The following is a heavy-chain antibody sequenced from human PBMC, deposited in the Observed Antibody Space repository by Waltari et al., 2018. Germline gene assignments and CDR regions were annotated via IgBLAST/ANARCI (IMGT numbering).Heavy chain of an antibody. V-gene: IGHV3-30*04. Sequence: QVQLVESGGGVVQPGRSLRLSCAASGFTFSNHAMNWVRQAPGKGLEGVAVISYDGRNKYYADSVKGRFTISRDNSMNTLYLQVNSLRGEDTAVYYCARDLSSPDAYWGQGTLVTVSS. CDR1: GFTFSNHA. D-gene: IGHD2-2*01. CDR2: ISYDGRNK. J-gene: IGHJ4*02. CDR3: ARDLSSPDAY.